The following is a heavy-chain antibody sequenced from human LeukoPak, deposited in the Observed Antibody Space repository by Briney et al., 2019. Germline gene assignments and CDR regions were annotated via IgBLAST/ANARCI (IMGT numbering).Heavy chain of an antibody. CDR3: ARDRAALARMGGMDV. Sequence: PGGSLRLSCAASGFAFSTYDMNWVRQAPGKGLEWVAYISRSSSHMYYADSMKGRLTISRDNARSSVYLQMDSLRDEDTAIYYCARDRAALARMGGMDVWGQGTTVTVFS. CDR1: GFAFSTYD. V-gene: IGHV3-21*01. J-gene: IGHJ6*02. D-gene: IGHD5-12*01. CDR2: ISRSSSHM.